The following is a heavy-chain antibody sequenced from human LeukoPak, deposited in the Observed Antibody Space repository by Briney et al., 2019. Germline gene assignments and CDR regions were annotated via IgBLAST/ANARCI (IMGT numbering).Heavy chain of an antibody. D-gene: IGHD4-23*01. CDR2: IYYSGST. J-gene: IGHJ6*03. Sequence: SETLSLTCTVSGGPISSSSYYWGWIRQPPGKGLEWIGSIYYSGSTYYNPSLKSRVTISVDTSKNQFSLKLSSVTAADTAVYYCARAELDGNGPYYYYYYYMDVWGKGTTVTVSS. CDR3: ARAELDGNGPYYYYYYYMDV. CDR1: GGPISSSSYY. V-gene: IGHV4-39*07.